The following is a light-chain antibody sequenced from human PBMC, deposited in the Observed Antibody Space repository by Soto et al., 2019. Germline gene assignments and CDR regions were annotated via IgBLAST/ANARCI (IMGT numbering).Light chain of an antibody. J-gene: IGKJ2*01. Sequence: EVVMTQSPATLSVSPGERAALSCRASRSVRSNLAWYQQKPGQAPRILIYTSSSRATDIPARFSGSGSGTEFTLTISILQSEDLAVYYCQQYNEWPFTFGQGTKLDIK. V-gene: IGKV3-15*01. CDR3: QQYNEWPFT. CDR1: RSVRSN. CDR2: TSS.